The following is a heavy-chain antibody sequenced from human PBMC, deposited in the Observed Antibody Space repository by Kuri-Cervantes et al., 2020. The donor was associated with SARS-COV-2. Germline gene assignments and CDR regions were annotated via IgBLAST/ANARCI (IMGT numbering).Heavy chain of an antibody. CDR3: ARVVGYSSSWYYFDY. D-gene: IGHD6-13*01. CDR1: GFTFSSYA. CDR2: ISGSGGSA. Sequence: GGSLRLSCAASGFTFSSYAMSWVRQAPGKGLEWVSAISGSGGSAYYADSVKGRFTISRDNSKNTLYLQMNSLRAEDTAVYYCARVVGYSSSWYYFDYWGQGTLVTVSS. V-gene: IGHV3-23*01. J-gene: IGHJ4*02.